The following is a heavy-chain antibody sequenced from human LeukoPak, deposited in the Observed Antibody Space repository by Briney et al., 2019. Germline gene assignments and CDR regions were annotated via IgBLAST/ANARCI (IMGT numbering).Heavy chain of an antibody. D-gene: IGHD6-25*01. CDR1: GYTFTGYY. V-gene: IGHV1-2*02. Sequence: ASVKLSCKASGYTFTGYYIHWVRHAPGQGLEWMGWMDPNSGATNSAQQFQGRVTMARDTSISTAYMEMRRLRSDDMAMYYCARGLTPRLGYWYLDLWGRGTLVTVSS. CDR3: ARGLTPRLGYWYLDL. CDR2: MDPNSGAT. J-gene: IGHJ2*01.